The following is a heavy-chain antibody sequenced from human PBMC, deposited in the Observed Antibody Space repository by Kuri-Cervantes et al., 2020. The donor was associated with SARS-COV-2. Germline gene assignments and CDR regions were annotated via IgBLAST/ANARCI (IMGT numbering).Heavy chain of an antibody. CDR1: GGSFSGYY. D-gene: IGHD4-17*01. Sequence: GSLRLSCAVYGGSFSGYYWSWIRQPPGKGLEWIGEINHSGSTNYNPSLKSRVTISVDTSKNQFSLKLSSVTAADTAVYYCARGRPVTTFYRTSYFDYWGQGTRVTVSS. J-gene: IGHJ4*02. CDR2: INHSGST. V-gene: IGHV4-34*01. CDR3: ARGRPVTTFYRTSYFDY.